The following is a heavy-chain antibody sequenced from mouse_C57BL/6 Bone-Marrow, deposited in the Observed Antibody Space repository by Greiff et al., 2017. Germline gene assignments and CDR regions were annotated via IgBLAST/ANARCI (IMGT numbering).Heavy chain of an antibody. CDR3: ARALPFDY. D-gene: IGHD1-1*01. CDR2: IDPSDSYT. Sequence: QVQLQQPGADLVRPGTSVKLSCKASGYTFTSYWMPWVKQRPGQGLEWIGVIDPSDSYTNYNQKFKGKATLTVDTSSSTAYMQLSSLTSEDSAVYYCARALPFDYWGQGTTLTVSS. V-gene: IGHV1-59*01. CDR1: GYTFTSYW. J-gene: IGHJ2*01.